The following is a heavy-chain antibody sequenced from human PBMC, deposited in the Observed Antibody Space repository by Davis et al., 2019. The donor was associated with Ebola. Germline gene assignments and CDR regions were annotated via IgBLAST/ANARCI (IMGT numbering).Heavy chain of an antibody. J-gene: IGHJ6*03. CDR3: AKHQDFDFWRGIYIDV. CDR2: LSGSGGTT. D-gene: IGHD3-3*01. CDR1: GFTFTSYA. Sequence: GESLKISCVASGFTFTSYAMRWVRQAPGKGLEWVSALSGSGGTTYYADSVKGRFTISRDNYKNTIHLQMNSLKAEDTAVYYCAKHQDFDFWRGIYIDVWGKGTTVTVSS. V-gene: IGHV3-23*01.